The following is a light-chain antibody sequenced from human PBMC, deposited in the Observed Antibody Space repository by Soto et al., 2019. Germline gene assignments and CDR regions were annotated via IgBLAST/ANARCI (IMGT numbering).Light chain of an antibody. CDR2: DVN. J-gene: IGLJ1*01. Sequence: QSALTQPATVSGSPGQSIAISCTGTSSDVGGSDFVSWYQHHPGKAPKLIIHDVNNRPSGVSARFSGSKSGNTASLTISGLQAEDEADSFCSSYTTGNTPYVFGAGTKLTVL. V-gene: IGLV2-14*03. CDR1: SSDVGGSDF. CDR3: SSYTTGNTPYV.